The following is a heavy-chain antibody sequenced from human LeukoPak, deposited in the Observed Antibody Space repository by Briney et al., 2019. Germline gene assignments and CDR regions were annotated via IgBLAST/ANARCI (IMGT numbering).Heavy chain of an antibody. CDR3: ARDENYDSSGYFPY. D-gene: IGHD3-22*01. Sequence: GRSLRLSCAASGLTFSSYAMHWVRQAPGKGLEWVAVISYDGSNKYYADSVKGRFTISRDNSKNTLYLQMNSLRAEDTAVYYCARDENYDSSGYFPYWGQGTLVTVSS. CDR1: GLTFSSYA. J-gene: IGHJ4*02. CDR2: ISYDGSNK. V-gene: IGHV3-30-3*01.